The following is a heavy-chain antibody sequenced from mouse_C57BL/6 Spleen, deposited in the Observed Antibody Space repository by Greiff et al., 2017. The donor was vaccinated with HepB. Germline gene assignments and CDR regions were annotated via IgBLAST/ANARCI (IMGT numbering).Heavy chain of an antibody. CDR2: IDPENGDT. J-gene: IGHJ2*01. CDR3: TNYGSSPWYFDY. V-gene: IGHV14-4*01. CDR1: GFNIKDDY. D-gene: IGHD1-1*01. Sequence: EVQLQQSGAELVRPGASVKLSCTASGFNIKDDYMHWVKQRPEQGLEWIGWIDPENGDTEYASKFQGKATITADTSSNTAYLQLSSLTSEDTAVYDCTNYGSSPWYFDYWGQGTTLTVSS.